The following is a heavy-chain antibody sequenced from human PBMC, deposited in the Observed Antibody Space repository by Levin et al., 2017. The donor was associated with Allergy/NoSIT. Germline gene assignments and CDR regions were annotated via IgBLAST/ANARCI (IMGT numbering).Heavy chain of an antibody. D-gene: IGHD2-8*01. CDR3: VATNGNSHY. CDR2: INRSSNTI. CDR1: GLPFSNYG. J-gene: IGHJ4*02. Sequence: GGSLRLSCAASGLPFSNYGMNWVRQAPGKGLKWLSYINRSSNTIFYADSVKGRFTISRDDAKNSLFLQMDSLRDEDTGVYYCVATNGNSHYWGQGTLVTVSS. V-gene: IGHV3-48*02.